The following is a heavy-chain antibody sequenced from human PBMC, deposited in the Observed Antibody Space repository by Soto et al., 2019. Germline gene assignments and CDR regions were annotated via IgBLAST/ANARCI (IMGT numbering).Heavy chain of an antibody. J-gene: IGHJ4*02. Sequence: QVQLVESGGGVVQPGTSLRLSCAASGFTFSTYAMHWVRQAPGKGLEWVAVISHDGTNKYYADSVKGRFTISRDISKSTLYLQMNSLRAEDTAVYYCAKVGGLDFDWLLVWGQGTLVTVSS. D-gene: IGHD3-9*01. CDR2: ISHDGTNK. CDR1: GFTFSTYA. CDR3: AKVGGLDFDWLLV. V-gene: IGHV3-30*18.